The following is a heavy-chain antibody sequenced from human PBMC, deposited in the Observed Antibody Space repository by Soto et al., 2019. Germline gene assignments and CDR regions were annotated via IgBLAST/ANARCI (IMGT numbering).Heavy chain of an antibody. CDR3: ASSSGSPQGAFDI. CDR1: GYTFTSYY. D-gene: IGHD3-22*01. V-gene: IGHV1-46*01. J-gene: IGHJ3*02. Sequence: QVQLVQSGAEVKKPGASVKVSCKASGYTFTSYYMHWVRQAPGQGLEWMGIINPSGGSTSYAQKFQGRVTMTRDTSTSTVYMELSSLRSEDTAVYYCASSSGSPQGAFDIWGQGTMVTVSS. CDR2: INPSGGST.